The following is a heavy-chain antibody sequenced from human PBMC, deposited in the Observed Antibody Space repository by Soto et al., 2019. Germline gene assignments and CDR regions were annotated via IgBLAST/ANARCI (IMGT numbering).Heavy chain of an antibody. J-gene: IGHJ5*02. Sequence: EVQLVESGGGLVKPGGSLRLSCAASGFTFSSYSMNWVRQAPGKGLEWVSSISSSSSYIYYADSVKGRFTISRDNAKNSLYLQMNSLRAKDTAVYYCARDLEAGYSSSWYFGGVYWFDPWGQGTLVTVSS. CDR3: ARDLEAGYSSSWYFGGVYWFDP. CDR2: ISSSSSYI. D-gene: IGHD6-13*01. V-gene: IGHV3-21*01. CDR1: GFTFSSYS.